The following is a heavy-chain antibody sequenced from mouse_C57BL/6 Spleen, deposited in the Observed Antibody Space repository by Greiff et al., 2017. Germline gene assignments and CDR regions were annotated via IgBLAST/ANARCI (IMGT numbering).Heavy chain of an antibody. CDR1: GYSFTSYY. CDR3: ARGGGNSPFAY. CDR2: IYPGSGNT. Sequence: QVQLKESGPELVKPGASVKISCKASGYSFTSYYIHWVKQRPGQGLEWIGWIYPGSGNTKYNEKFKGKATLTADTSSSTAYMQLSSLTSEDSAVYYCARGGGNSPFAYWGQGTLVTVSA. J-gene: IGHJ3*01. D-gene: IGHD2-1*01. V-gene: IGHV1-66*01.